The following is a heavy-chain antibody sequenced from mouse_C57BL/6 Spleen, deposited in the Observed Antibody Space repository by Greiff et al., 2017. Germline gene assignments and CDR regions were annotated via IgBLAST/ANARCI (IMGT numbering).Heavy chain of an antibody. CDR2: INPGSGGT. Sequence: QVQLQQSGAELVRPGTSVKVSCKASGYAFTNYLIEWVKQRPGQGLEWIGVINPGSGGTNYNEKFKGKATLTADKSSSTAYMQLSSLTSEDSAVFFCARGGYYSNYVWYFDVWGTGTTVTVSS. V-gene: IGHV1-54*01. D-gene: IGHD2-5*01. J-gene: IGHJ1*03. CDR3: ARGGYYSNYVWYFDV. CDR1: GYAFTNYL.